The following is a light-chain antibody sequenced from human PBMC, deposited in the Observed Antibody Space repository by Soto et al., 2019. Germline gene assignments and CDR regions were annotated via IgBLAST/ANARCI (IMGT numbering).Light chain of an antibody. J-gene: IGKJ2*01. Sequence: EIVLTQSPGTLSLSPGETASLSCRASQSVISDFLAWYQQTRGQPPRLLIYDASKRATGIPARFSGSGSGTAFTLTISRVEPEDSAVDYCQQTFHSPRTFGQGTRLEIK. V-gene: IGKV3-20*01. CDR3: QQTFHSPRT. CDR2: DAS. CDR1: QSVISDF.